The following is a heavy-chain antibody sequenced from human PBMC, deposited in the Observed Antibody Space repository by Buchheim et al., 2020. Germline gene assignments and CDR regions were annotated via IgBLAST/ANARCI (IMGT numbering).Heavy chain of an antibody. Sequence: EVQLVESGGGLVKPGGSLRLSCAASGFTFSTYSMNWVRQAPGKGLEWVSSIGGSSSYIYYADSVEGRFTISRDNAKNSLYLRMNSLRAEDTAVYYCARVDRGELLGHPYFYYYGMDVWGQGTT. CDR2: IGGSSSYI. CDR1: GFTFSTYS. CDR3: ARVDRGELLGHPYFYYYGMDV. J-gene: IGHJ6*02. D-gene: IGHD3-10*01. V-gene: IGHV3-21*01.